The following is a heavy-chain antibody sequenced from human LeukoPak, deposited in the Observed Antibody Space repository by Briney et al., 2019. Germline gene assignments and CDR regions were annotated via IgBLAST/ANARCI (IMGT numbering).Heavy chain of an antibody. CDR2: IYYSGST. D-gene: IGHD2-15*01. CDR1: GGSISSSSYY. Sequence: SETLSLTCTVSGGSISSSSYYWGWIRQPPGKGLEWIGSIYYSGSTYYNPSLKSRVTISVDTSKNLFSLKLSSVTAADTAVYYCARAGLGYCSGGSCPTTLYYFDYWGQGTLVTVSS. J-gene: IGHJ4*02. V-gene: IGHV4-39*07. CDR3: ARAGLGYCSGGSCPTTLYYFDY.